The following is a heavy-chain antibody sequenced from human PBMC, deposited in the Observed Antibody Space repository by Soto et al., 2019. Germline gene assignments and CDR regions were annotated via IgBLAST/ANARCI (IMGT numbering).Heavy chain of an antibody. CDR1: GGSISSSSYY. CDR3: ARIVPNNDFWSGLVYYMDV. V-gene: IGHV4-39*01. D-gene: IGHD3-3*01. J-gene: IGHJ6*03. CDR2: IYYSGST. Sequence: SETLSLTCTVSGGSISSSSYYWGWIRQPPGKGLEWIGSIYYSGSTYYNPSLKSRVTISVDTSKNQFSLKLSSVTAADTAVYYCARIVPNNDFWSGLVYYMDVWGKGTTVTVSS.